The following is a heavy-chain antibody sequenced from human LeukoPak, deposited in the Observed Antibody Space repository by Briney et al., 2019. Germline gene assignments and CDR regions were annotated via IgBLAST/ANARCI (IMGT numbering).Heavy chain of an antibody. J-gene: IGHJ4*02. CDR3: ARGVYYDYVWGSYRPYYFDY. CDR1: GGSFSGYY. D-gene: IGHD3-16*02. V-gene: IGHV4-34*01. Sequence: SETLSLTCAVYGGSFSGYYWSWIRQPPGKGLEWIGEINHSGSTNYNPSLKSRVTISVDTSKNQFSLKLGSVTAADTAVYYCARGVYYDYVWGSYRPYYFDYWGQGTLVTVSS. CDR2: INHSGST.